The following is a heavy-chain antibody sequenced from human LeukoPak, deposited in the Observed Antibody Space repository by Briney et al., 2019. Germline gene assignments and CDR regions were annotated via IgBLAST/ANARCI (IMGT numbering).Heavy chain of an antibody. CDR1: GGSISSSSYY. J-gene: IGHJ4*02. Sequence: SETLSLTCTVSGGSISSSSYYWGWIRQPPGKGLEWTGSIYYSGSTYYNPSLKSRVTISVDTSKNQFSLKLSSVTAADTAVYYCASRKLGNDYWGQGILVTVTS. D-gene: IGHD7-27*01. V-gene: IGHV4-39*07. CDR2: IYYSGST. CDR3: ASRKLGNDY.